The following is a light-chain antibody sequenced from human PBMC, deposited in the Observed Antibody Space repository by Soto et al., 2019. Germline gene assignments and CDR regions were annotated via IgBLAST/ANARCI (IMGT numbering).Light chain of an antibody. CDR2: DVS. CDR3: SSYTSSSTLVV. J-gene: IGLJ2*01. Sequence: QSVLTQPASVSGSPGQSITISCTGTSSDVGGYNCVSWYQQHPGTAPKLMIYDVSNRPSGVSNRFSGSKSGNTASLTISGLQAEDEADYFCSSYTSSSTLVVFGGGTKLTVL. CDR1: SSDVGGYNC. V-gene: IGLV2-14*01.